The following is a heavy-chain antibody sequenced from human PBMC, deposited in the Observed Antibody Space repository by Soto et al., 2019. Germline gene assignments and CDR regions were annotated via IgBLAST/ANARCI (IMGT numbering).Heavy chain of an antibody. Sequence: ASVKVSCKASGYTFTSYGISWVRQAPGQGLEWMGWISAYNGNTNYAQKLQGRVTMTTDTSTSTAYMELRRLRSDDTAVYYCARDRCGSGYPSYYYYGMDVWGQGTTVTVSS. D-gene: IGHD3-10*01. J-gene: IGHJ6*02. CDR1: GYTFTSYG. CDR2: ISAYNGNT. CDR3: ARDRCGSGYPSYYYYGMDV. V-gene: IGHV1-18*01.